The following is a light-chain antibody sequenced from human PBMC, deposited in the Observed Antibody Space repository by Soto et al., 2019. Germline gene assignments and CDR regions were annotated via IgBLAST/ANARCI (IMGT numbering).Light chain of an antibody. J-gene: IGKJ5*01. V-gene: IGKV4-1*01. CDR2: WAS. CDR1: QSVFSSSTNKNY. CDR3: QPYHSDPIT. Sequence: DFVMTQSPDSLAVSLGERATINCKSSQSVFSSSTNKNYLAWFQQKPGQPPKLLIYWASTRKSGVPDRFRGSGSGTDVTLTITSLQAEDVAVYYCQPYHSDPITFGQGTRLE.